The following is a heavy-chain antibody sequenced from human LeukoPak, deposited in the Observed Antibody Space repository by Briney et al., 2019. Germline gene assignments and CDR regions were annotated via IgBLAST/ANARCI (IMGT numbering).Heavy chain of an antibody. CDR3: AVGNPGDDY. V-gene: IGHV4-4*02. J-gene: IGHJ4*02. D-gene: IGHD7-27*01. CDR1: GGSISSSNW. CDR2: INHSGST. Sequence: SGTLSLTCAVSGGSISSSNWWSWVRQPPGKGLEWIGEINHSGSTNYNPSLKSRVTISVDTSKNQFSLKLSSVTAADTAVYYCAVGNPGDDYWGQGTLVTVSS.